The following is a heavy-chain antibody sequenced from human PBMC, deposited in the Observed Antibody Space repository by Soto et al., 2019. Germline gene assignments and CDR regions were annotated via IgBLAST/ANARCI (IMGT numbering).Heavy chain of an antibody. V-gene: IGHV3-21*06. Sequence: EVQLEESGGSLVKPGGSLRLSCAASGFTFSSSAMQWIRQTPGQGLEWVSDIGDSGSYIHYADSVQGRFTISRDNAKNSLYLQMNSLTVEDTAVYYCAKGTRYCSGGSRPAESWGQGTLVTVSS. CDR2: IGDSGSYI. J-gene: IGHJ5*02. CDR3: AKGTRYCSGGSRPAES. CDR1: GFTFSSSA. D-gene: IGHD2-15*01.